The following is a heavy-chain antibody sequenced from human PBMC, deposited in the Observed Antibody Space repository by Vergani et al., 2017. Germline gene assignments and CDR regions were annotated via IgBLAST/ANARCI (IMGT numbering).Heavy chain of an antibody. CDR3: ASGGYSDGYYDNY. CDR2: IIPILGIA. V-gene: IGHV1-69*02. Sequence: QVQLVQSGAEVKKPGSSVKVSCKASGGTFSSYTISWVRQAPGQGLEWMGRIIPILGIANYAQKFQGRVTITADKSTSTAYMELSSLRSEDTDVYYCASGGYSDGYYDNYWGQGTLVTVSS. D-gene: IGHD5-18*01. CDR1: GGTFSSYT. J-gene: IGHJ4*02.